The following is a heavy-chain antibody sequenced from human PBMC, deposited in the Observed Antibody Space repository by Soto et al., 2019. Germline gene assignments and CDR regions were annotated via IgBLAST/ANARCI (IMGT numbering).Heavy chain of an antibody. V-gene: IGHV3-48*02. CDR3: ARDDSSGYYVLPLDY. J-gene: IGHJ4*02. CDR2: ISSSGGTI. CDR1: GFTFSSCT. Sequence: EVQLVESGGGLVQPGGSLRLSCTASGFTFSSCTMKWVRQAPGRGLEWVSYISSSGGTIYYADSVKGRFTISRDNAKNSLYLQMNRLRDEDTAVYYCARDDSSGYYVLPLDYWGQGTLVTVSS. D-gene: IGHD3-22*01.